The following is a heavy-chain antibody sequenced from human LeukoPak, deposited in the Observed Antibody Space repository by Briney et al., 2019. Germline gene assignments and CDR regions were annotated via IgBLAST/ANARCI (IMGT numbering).Heavy chain of an antibody. V-gene: IGHV1-69*13. J-gene: IGHJ3*02. D-gene: IGHD3-9*01. CDR2: IIPIFGTA. CDR1: GGTFSSYA. Sequence: GASVNVSCKASGGTFSSYAISWVRQAPGQGLEWMGGIIPIFGTANYAQKFQGRVTITADESTSTAYMELSSLRSEDTAVYYCASPDAGYDILTGYYIGSAFDIWGQGTMVTVSS. CDR3: ASPDAGYDILTGYYIGSAFDI.